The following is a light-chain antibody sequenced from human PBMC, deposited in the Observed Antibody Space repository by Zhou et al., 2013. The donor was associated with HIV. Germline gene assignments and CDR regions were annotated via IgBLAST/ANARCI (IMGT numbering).Light chain of an antibody. Sequence: DIQLTQSPSVLSASVGDRVTITCRASQGISSYLTWHQQKPGKAPKLLIYDASNLETRVPSRFSGSGSGTDFSFTISSLQPEDIATYYCQQYQSLPPTFGGGTRVELK. CDR2: DAS. CDR1: QGISSY. V-gene: IGKV1-33*01. J-gene: IGKJ4*01. CDR3: QQYQSLPPT.